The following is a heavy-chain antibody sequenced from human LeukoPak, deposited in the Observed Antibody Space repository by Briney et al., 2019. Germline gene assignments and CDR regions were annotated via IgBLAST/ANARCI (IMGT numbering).Heavy chain of an antibody. D-gene: IGHD3-16*01. J-gene: IGHJ4*02. CDR3: ARSIIHDYYFDY. CDR1: GGTFSSYA. V-gene: IGHV1-69*05. Sequence: GSSVKVSCKASGGTFSSYAISWVRQAPGQGLEWMGGIIPILGTANYAQKFQGRVTITTDESTSTAYMELSSLRSEDTAVYYCARSIIHDYYFDYWGQGTLVTVSS. CDR2: IIPILGTA.